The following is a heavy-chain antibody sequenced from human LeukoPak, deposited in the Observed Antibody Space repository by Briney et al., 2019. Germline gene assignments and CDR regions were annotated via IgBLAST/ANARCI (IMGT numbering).Heavy chain of an antibody. V-gene: IGHV3-48*04. D-gene: IGHD4-17*01. CDR3: ARYKTTVTPDDAFDI. CDR2: ISSSSSTI. Sequence: GGSLRLSCAASGFTFSSYSMNWVRQAPGKGLEWVSYISSSSSTIHYADSVKGRFTISRDNAKNSLYLQMNSLRAEDTAVYYCARYKTTVTPDDAFDIWGQGTMVTVSS. CDR1: GFTFSSYS. J-gene: IGHJ3*02.